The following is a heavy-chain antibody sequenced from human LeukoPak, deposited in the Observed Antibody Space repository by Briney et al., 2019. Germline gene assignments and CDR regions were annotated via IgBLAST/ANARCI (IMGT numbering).Heavy chain of an antibody. D-gene: IGHD3-16*02. CDR1: GYSISSDYY. CDR3: ARVGGELPYYFDY. V-gene: IGHV4-38-2*02. Sequence: PSETLSLTCTVSGYSISSDYYWGWIRQPPGKGLEWIGSIYRSGSTYYNPSLKSRVTISVDTSKNQFSLKLSSVTAADTAVYYCARVGGELPYYFDYWGQGTLVTVSS. J-gene: IGHJ4*02. CDR2: IYRSGST.